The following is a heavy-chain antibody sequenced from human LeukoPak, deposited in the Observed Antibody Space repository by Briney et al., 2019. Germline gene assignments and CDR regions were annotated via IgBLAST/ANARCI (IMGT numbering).Heavy chain of an antibody. D-gene: IGHD3-10*01. Sequence: GGSLRLSCAASGFTFDDYGMSWVRQAPGKGLEWVSGINWNGGSTGYADPVKGRFTVSRDNAKNSLYLQMNSLRAEDTAVYYCARDYGSGSYYNTNLDYWGQGTLVTVSS. J-gene: IGHJ4*02. V-gene: IGHV3-20*04. CDR3: ARDYGSGSYYNTNLDY. CDR2: INWNGGST. CDR1: GFTFDDYG.